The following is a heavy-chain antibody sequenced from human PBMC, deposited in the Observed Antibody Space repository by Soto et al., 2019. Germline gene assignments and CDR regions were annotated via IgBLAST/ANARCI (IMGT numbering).Heavy chain of an antibody. CDR2: ISSSSSYT. CDR3: ARVNAEYYYYGMDV. CDR1: GFTFSDYY. J-gene: IGHJ6*02. V-gene: IGHV3-11*06. Sequence: RLSCAASGFTFSDYYMSWIRQAPGKGLEWVSYISSSSSYTNYADSVKGRFTISRDNAKNSLCLQMNSLRAEDTAVYYCARVNAEYYYYGMDVWRQGPTVTVSS.